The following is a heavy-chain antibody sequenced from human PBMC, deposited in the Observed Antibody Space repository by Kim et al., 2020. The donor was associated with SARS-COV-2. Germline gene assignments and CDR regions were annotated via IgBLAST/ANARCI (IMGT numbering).Heavy chain of an antibody. CDR2: INHSGST. D-gene: IGHD3-3*01. CDR1: GGSFSGYY. Sequence: SETLSLTCAVYGGSFSGYYWSWIRQPPGKGLEWIGEINHSGSTNYNPSLKSRVTISVDTSKNQFSLKLSSVTAADTAVYYCARGGPTIFARVFDPWGQGTLVTVSS. CDR3: ARGGPTIFARVFDP. V-gene: IGHV4-34*01. J-gene: IGHJ5*02.